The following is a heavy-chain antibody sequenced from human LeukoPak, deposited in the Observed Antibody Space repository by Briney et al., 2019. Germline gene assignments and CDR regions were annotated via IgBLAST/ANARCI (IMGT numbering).Heavy chain of an antibody. D-gene: IGHD5-12*01. CDR2: INQDGSVK. Sequence: TGGSLRLSCGASGFRFSSYWMTWVRQAPGKGLEWVANINQDGSVKYYVDSVKGRFTISRDNAKNSLYQQMNSLRAEDTAVYYCARDPSGEPAFDLWGQGTMVTVSS. CDR1: GFRFSSYW. V-gene: IGHV3-7*01. J-gene: IGHJ3*01. CDR3: ARDPSGEPAFDL.